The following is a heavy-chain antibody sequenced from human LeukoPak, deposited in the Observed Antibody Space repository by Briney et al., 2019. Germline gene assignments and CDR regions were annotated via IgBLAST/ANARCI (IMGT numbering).Heavy chain of an antibody. D-gene: IGHD1-26*01. CDR1: GDSFTTYW. V-gene: IGHV5-51*01. J-gene: IGHJ4*02. CDR3: ARLTNLYTGSYWH. Sequence: GEPLKISCKGSGDSFTTYWIAWVRQMPGKGLEWMGIIYPGDSDTKYSPSFQGQVTISADKSINTAYLQWNSLKASGTAMYYCARLTNLYTGSYWHWDQGTLVTVSS. CDR2: IYPGDSDT.